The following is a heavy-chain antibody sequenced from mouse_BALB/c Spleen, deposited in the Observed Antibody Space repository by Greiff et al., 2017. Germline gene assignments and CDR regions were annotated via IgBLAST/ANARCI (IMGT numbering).Heavy chain of an antibody. CDR2: ISSGSSTI. D-gene: IGHD1-1*01. CDR1: GFTFSSFG. Sequence: EVQVVESGGGLVQPGGSRKLSCAASGFTFSSFGMHWVRQAPEKGLEWVAYISSGSSTIYYADTVKGRFTISRDNPKNTLFLQMTSLRSEDTAMYYCARLGDYVGAMDYWGQGTSVTVSS. V-gene: IGHV5-17*02. J-gene: IGHJ4*01. CDR3: ARLGDYVGAMDY.